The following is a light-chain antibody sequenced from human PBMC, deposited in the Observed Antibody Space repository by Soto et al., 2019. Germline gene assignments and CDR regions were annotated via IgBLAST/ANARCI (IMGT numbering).Light chain of an antibody. V-gene: IGKV1-5*01. CDR3: QQYNNYFSWT. CDR1: QSISIW. J-gene: IGKJ1*01. Sequence: DIQMTQSPSTLSASVGDRVTITCRASQSISIWLAWYQQKPGKAPNILIYDASTLVSGVPSRFSGSGSGTEFTLTISSLRPDDFATYYCQQYNNYFSWTFGQGTKVEIK. CDR2: DAS.